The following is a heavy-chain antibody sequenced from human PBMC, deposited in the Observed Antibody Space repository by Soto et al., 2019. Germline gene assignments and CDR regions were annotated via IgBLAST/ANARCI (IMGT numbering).Heavy chain of an antibody. J-gene: IGHJ5*02. CDR3: ARLGYGVFWFDP. V-gene: IGHV4-39*01. Sequence: NPSETLSLTCTVSGGPISSSSYYWGWIRQPPGKGLEWIGSIYYSGSTYYNPSLKSRVTISVDTSKNQFSLKLSSVTAADTAVYYCARLGYGVFWFDPWGQGTLVTVSS. CDR1: GGPISSSSYY. CDR2: IYYSGST. D-gene: IGHD4-17*01.